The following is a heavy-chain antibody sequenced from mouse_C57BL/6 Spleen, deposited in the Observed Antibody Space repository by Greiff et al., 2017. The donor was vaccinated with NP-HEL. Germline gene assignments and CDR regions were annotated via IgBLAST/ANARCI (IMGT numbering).Heavy chain of an antibody. J-gene: IGHJ2*01. CDR2: ISSGSSTI. V-gene: IGHV5-17*01. CDR3: ARPFITTVVAATYFDY. CDR1: GFTFSDYG. Sequence: EVHLVESGGGLVKPGGSLKLSCAASGFTFSDYGMHWVRQAPEKGLEWVAYISSGSSTIYYADTVKGRFTISRDNAKNTLFLQMTSLRSEDTAMYYCARPFITTVVAATYFDYWGQGTTLTVSS. D-gene: IGHD1-1*01.